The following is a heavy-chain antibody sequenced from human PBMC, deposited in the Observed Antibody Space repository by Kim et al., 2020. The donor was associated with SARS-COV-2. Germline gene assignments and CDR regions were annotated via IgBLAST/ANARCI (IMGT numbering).Heavy chain of an antibody. J-gene: IGHJ1*01. V-gene: IGHV3-21*01. CDR1: GFTFSSYS. CDR3: AREAKQLVPEYFQH. Sequence: GGSLRLSCAASGFTFSSYSMNWVRQAPGKGLEWVSSISSSSSYIYYADSVKGRFTISRDNAKNSLYLQMNSLRAEDTAVYYCAREAKQLVPEYFQHWGQGTLVTVSS. D-gene: IGHD6-13*01. CDR2: ISSSSSYI.